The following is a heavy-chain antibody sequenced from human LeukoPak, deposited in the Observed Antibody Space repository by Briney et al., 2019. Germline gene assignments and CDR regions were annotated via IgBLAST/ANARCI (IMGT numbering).Heavy chain of an antibody. D-gene: IGHD5-12*01. CDR2: IYHSGST. CDR3: ARGGGYASPIGY. CDR1: GGSISTYY. J-gene: IGHJ4*02. V-gene: IGHV4-59*01. Sequence: MPSETLSLTCTLSGGSISTYYWSWIRQPPGKGLEWIGYIYHSGSTNYNPSLKSQVTISVDTSKNQFSLKLSSVTAADTAVYYCARGGGYASPIGYWGQGALVTVSS.